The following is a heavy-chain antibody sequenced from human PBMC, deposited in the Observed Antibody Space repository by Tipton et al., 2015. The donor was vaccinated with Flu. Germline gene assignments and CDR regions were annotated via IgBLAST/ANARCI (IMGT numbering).Heavy chain of an antibody. V-gene: IGHV4-38-2*01. Sequence: TLSLTCAVSGDSISSDYYWGWIRQFSGKELEWIGTVSRTGSTIYNPSLKSRVTISIDTSKNQFSLKMKSVTATDMAVYYCARRDYSNYVSEPKNWFDSWGQGTLVTVSS. CDR2: VSRTGST. CDR3: ARRDYSNYVSEPKNWFDS. J-gene: IGHJ5*01. D-gene: IGHD4-11*01. CDR1: GDSISSDYY.